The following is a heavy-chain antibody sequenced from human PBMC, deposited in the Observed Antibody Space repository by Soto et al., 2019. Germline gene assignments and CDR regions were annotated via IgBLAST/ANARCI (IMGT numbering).Heavy chain of an antibody. CDR2: INPSGGST. CDR1: GYTFTSYY. D-gene: IGHD3-9*01. J-gene: IGHJ3*02. Sequence: ASVKVSCKASGYTFTSYYMHWVRQAPGQGLEWMGIINPSGGSTSYAQKFQGRVTMTRDTYTSTVYMELSSLRSEDTAVYYCARVQSPVSIRYPEARVWDAFDIWGQGTMVTVSS. CDR3: ARVQSPVSIRYPEARVWDAFDI. V-gene: IGHV1-46*03.